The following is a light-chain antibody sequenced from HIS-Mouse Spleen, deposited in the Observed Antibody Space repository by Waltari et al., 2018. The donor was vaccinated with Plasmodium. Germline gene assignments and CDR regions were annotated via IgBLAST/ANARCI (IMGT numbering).Light chain of an antibody. CDR1: SSDVGGYNH. V-gene: IGLV2-11*01. J-gene: IGLJ2*01. CDR3: CSYAGSYTLV. Sequence: QSALTQPRPVSGSPGQSVTISCTGTSSDVGGYNHVPWYQQHPGKAPKLMIYDVSKRPSVVPDRFSGSKSGNTASLTISGLQAEDEADYYCCSYAGSYTLVFGGGTKLTVL. CDR2: DVS.